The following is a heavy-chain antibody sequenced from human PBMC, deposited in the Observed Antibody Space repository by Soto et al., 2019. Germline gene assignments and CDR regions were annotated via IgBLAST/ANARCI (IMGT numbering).Heavy chain of an antibody. J-gene: IGHJ5*02. V-gene: IGHV3-23*05. CDR1: GFIFRNHV. Sequence: HPGGSLRLSCAASGFIFRNHVLNWVRQAPGKGLEWVSAIDNSGDGSFYADSVKGRFIISRDNSNDTVFLHMNNLRLEDTAFYYCAKIPSRGMIFGAGSWGQGTLVTVSS. D-gene: IGHD3-3*01. CDR2: IDNSGDGS. CDR3: AKIPSRGMIFGAGS.